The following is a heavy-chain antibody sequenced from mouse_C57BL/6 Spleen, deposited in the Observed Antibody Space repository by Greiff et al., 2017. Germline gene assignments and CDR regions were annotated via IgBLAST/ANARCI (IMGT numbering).Heavy chain of an antibody. Sequence: VQLQESGAELVRPGASVTLSCKASGYTFTDYEMHWVKQTPVHGLEWIGAIDPETGGTAYNQKFKGKAILTADKSSSTAYMELRSLTSEDSAVYYCTRGTTVANGYWGQGTTLTVSS. J-gene: IGHJ2*01. CDR1: GYTFTDYE. V-gene: IGHV1-15*01. CDR2: IDPETGGT. D-gene: IGHD1-1*01. CDR3: TRGTTVANGY.